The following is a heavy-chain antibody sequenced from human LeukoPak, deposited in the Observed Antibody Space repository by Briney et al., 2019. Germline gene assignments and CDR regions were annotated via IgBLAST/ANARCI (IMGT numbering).Heavy chain of an antibody. V-gene: IGHV3-23*01. D-gene: IGHD2-8*02. CDR3: AKNRGHCVDGVCHNYYYMDV. J-gene: IGHJ6*03. CDR1: GFTFSSFA. CDR2: VSGSAGRT. Sequence: GGSLRLSCAASGFTFSSFAMTWVRQAPGKGLEWVPTVSGSAGRTDYADSVKGRFTISRDNLKNTLYLQMNGLRAEDTAVYYCAKNRGHCVDGVCHNYYYMDVWGRGTTVTVSS.